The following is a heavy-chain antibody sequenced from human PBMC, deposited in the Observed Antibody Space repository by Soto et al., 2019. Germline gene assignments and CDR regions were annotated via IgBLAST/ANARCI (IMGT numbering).Heavy chain of an antibody. CDR1: GDILSTCC. Sequence: GESLNICCKVVGDILSTCCISFVRQMPGKVLEWMGTIFPDDSDTRYSPTFQGQVTISADKSISTAYLQWRSLKASDSAIYYCARFQYSVSHYIDLWGQGTRV. D-gene: IGHD5-18*01. V-gene: IGHV5-51*01. CDR2: IFPDDSDT. CDR3: ARFQYSVSHYIDL. J-gene: IGHJ4*02.